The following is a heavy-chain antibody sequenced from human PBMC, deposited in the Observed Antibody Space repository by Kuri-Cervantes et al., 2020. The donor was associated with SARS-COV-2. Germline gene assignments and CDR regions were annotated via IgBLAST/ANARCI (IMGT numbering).Heavy chain of an antibody. CDR2: INHSGST. V-gene: IGHV4-34*01. D-gene: IGHD6-13*01. Sequence: GSLRLSCAVYGGSFSGYKWNWIRQSPGKGLEWIGEINHSGSTNYNPSLKSRVTISVDTSKNQFSLKLSSVTAADTAVYYCAREDSSSWLYSYDYWGQGTLVTVSS. J-gene: IGHJ4*02. CDR1: GGSFSGYK. CDR3: AREDSSSWLYSYDY.